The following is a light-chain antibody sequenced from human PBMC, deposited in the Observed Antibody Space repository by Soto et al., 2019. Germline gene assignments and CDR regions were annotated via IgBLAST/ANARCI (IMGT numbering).Light chain of an antibody. CDR2: DVS. CDR1: SSDVGGYNY. CDR3: CSHAASYTYV. Sequence: QSALTQPRSVSGSPGQSVTISCTGTSSDVGGYNYVSWYQQRPGKAPKLMIYDVSRRPSGVPGRFSGSKSGNTASLTISGLQAADEAEYFCCSHAASYTYVFGPGTKLTVL. J-gene: IGLJ1*01. V-gene: IGLV2-11*01.